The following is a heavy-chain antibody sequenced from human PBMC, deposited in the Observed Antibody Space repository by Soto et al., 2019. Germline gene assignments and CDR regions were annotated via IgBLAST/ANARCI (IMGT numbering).Heavy chain of an antibody. CDR1: YL. V-gene: IGHV3-74*01. CDR3: ARDGYIGFDY. J-gene: IGHJ4*02. Sequence: YLMHWFRQGPGKGLVWVSRIDSDGSDTIYAGSVKGRFTISRDNAKNTLFLQMHSLRAEDMGVYYCARDGYIGFDYWGQGTLVTVSS. D-gene: IGHD5-12*01. CDR2: IDSDGSDT.